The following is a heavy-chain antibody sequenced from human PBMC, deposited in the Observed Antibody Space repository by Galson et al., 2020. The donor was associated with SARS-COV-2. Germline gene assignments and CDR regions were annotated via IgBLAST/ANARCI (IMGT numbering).Heavy chain of an antibody. J-gene: IGHJ4*02. D-gene: IGHD6-13*01. CDR3: ANILEAADIDY. CDR2: SSGLGGSP. V-gene: IGHV3-23*01. CDR1: GFTFSSFA. Sequence: GESLKISCAASGFTFSSFAMTWVRQAPGKGLEWVSSSSGLGGSPYYADSVKGRFAVSRDNSKNTLYLHMNSLRAEDTAIYYCANILEAADIDYWGQGTLVTVSS.